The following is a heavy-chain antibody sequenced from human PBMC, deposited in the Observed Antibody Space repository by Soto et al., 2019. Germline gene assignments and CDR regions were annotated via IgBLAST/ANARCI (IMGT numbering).Heavy chain of an antibody. V-gene: IGHV3-23*01. CDR1: GFTFSSYA. J-gene: IGHJ6*02. Sequence: GGSLRLSCAASGFTFSSYAMSWVRQAPGKGLEWVSAISGSGGSTYYADSVKGRFTIPRDNSKNTLYLQMNSLRAEDTALYYCAKGRSYYYYYGVDVWGQGTTVTVAS. CDR3: AKGRSYYYYYGVDV. CDR2: ISGSGGST.